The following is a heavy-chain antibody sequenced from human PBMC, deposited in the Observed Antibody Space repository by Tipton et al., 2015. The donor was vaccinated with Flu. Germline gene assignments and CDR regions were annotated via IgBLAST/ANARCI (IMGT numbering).Heavy chain of an antibody. D-gene: IGHD5-12*01. CDR3: ARGGGYAGTSSYGMDV. Sequence: LVKPTQTLSLTCAISGDSVSSNSAAWNWIRQSPSRGLEWLGRTYYRSKWYNDYAVSVKSRITINPDTSKNQFSLQLNSVTPEDTAVFSFARGGGYAGTSSYGMDVWGQVTTVPFSS. V-gene: IGHV6-1*01. CDR1: GDSVSSNSAA. J-gene: IGHJ6*02. CDR2: TYYRSKWYN.